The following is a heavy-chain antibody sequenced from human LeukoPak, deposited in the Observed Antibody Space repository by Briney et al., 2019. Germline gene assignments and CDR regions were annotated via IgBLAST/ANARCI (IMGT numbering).Heavy chain of an antibody. CDR2: ISSSSSYI. J-gene: IGHJ4*02. V-gene: IGHV3-21*01. D-gene: IGHD6-13*01. CDR3: ARRIAAAGGSDY. Sequence: GGSLRLSCAASGFTFSSYSMNWVRQAPGKGLEWVSSISSSSSYIYYADSVKGRFTISRDNAKNSLYLQMNSLRAEDTSVYYCARRIAAAGGSDYWGQGTLVTVSS. CDR1: GFTFSSYS.